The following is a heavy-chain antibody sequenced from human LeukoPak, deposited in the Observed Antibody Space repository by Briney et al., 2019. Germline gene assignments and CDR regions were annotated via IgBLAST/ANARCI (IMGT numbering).Heavy chain of an antibody. Sequence: GGSLRLSCAASGFTFSSCAISWVRQAPGKGLEWVSAISGSGGSTYYAGSVKGRFTISRDNSKNTLYLQMNSLRAEDTAVYYCAKAGWEPPGYYYYYMDVWGKGSTVTVSS. D-gene: IGHD1-26*01. V-gene: IGHV3-23*01. CDR3: AKAGWEPPGYYYYYMDV. J-gene: IGHJ6*03. CDR2: ISGSGGST. CDR1: GFTFSSCA.